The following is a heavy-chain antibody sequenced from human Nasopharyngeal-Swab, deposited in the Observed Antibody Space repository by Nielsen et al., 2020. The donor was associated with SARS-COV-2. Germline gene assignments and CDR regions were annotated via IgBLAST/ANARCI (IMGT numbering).Heavy chain of an antibody. CDR1: GGTFINSV. D-gene: IGHD3-9*01. J-gene: IGHJ6*02. CDR2: IIPVFGTP. V-gene: IGHV1-69*13. CDR3: ARDILAGYWGTYGMDV. Sequence: SVKVSCKASGGTFINSVISWVRQAPGQGLEWVGGIIPVFGTPKYTLKFQGRVTITADESTSTSYMDLTNLRSDDTAVYYCARDILAGYWGTYGMDVWGQGTTVTVSS.